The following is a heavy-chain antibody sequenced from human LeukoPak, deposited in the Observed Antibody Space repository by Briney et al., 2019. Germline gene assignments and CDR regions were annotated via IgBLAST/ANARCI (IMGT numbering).Heavy chain of an antibody. V-gene: IGHV3-13*01. Sequence: PGGSLRLSCATSGFTFSNHAMHWVRQATGKGLEWVSATGTAGDTFYPGSVKGRFTISRENAKNSLSLQINSLKAEDTAVYYCVRQQTSHGNFDYWGQGTLVTVSS. J-gene: IGHJ4*02. CDR2: TGTAGDT. D-gene: IGHD1-26*01. CDR1: GFTFSNHA. CDR3: VRQQTSHGNFDY.